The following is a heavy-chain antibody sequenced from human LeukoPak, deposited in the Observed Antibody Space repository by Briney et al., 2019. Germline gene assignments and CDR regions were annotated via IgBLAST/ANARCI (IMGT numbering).Heavy chain of an antibody. CDR2: ISYDGSNK. Sequence: PGGSLRLSCAASGFTFSSYAMHWVRQAPGKGLEWVAVISYDGSNKYYADSVKGRFTISRDNSKNTLYLQMNSLRAEDTAVYYRARDLLWAVHYDSSGEDNWFDPWGQGTLVTVSS. D-gene: IGHD3-22*01. CDR1: GFTFSSYA. J-gene: IGHJ5*02. V-gene: IGHV3-30-3*01. CDR3: ARDLLWAVHYDSSGEDNWFDP.